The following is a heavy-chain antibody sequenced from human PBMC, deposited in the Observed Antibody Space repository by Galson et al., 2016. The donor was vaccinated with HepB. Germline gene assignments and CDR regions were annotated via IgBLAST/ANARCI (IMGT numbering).Heavy chain of an antibody. Sequence: SLRLSCAASGFSVSSNYMSWVRQAPGKGQQWVSVIFSGGSTYYADSVRGRFTFSRDNAKNSLYLQMNSLRAEDTAVYYCARGGSRPIDSWGQGTLVTVSS. CDR2: IFSGGST. CDR1: GFSVSSNY. V-gene: IGHV3-53*01. J-gene: IGHJ4*02. CDR3: ARGGSRPIDS. D-gene: IGHD1-26*01.